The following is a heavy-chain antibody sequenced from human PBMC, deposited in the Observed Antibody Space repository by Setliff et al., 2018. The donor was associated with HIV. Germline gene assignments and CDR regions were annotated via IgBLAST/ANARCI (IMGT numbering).Heavy chain of an antibody. CDR3: ARYDYGDFDY. CDR2: IYYSGST. CDR1: GGSISSYY. D-gene: IGHD4-17*01. V-gene: IGHV4-59*12. Sequence: PSETLSLTCTVSGGSISSYYWNWIRQPPGGGLEWIGYIYYSGSTNYNPSLKSRVTISVDTSKNQFSLKLSSVTAADTAVYYCARYDYGDFDYWGQGTPVTVSS. J-gene: IGHJ4*02.